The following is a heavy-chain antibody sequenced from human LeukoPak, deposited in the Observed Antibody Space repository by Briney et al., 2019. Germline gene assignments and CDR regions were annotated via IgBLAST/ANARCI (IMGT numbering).Heavy chain of an antibody. Sequence: GGSLRLSCAASGFTFSSYAMSWVRQAPGKGLEWVSAISGSGGSTYYADSVKGRFTISRDNSKNTLYLQMNSLRAEDTAVYYCAKGLPARGIAARPSIDYWGQGTLVTVSS. J-gene: IGHJ4*02. CDR1: GFTFSSYA. V-gene: IGHV3-23*01. D-gene: IGHD6-6*01. CDR2: ISGSGGST. CDR3: AKGLPARGIAARPSIDY.